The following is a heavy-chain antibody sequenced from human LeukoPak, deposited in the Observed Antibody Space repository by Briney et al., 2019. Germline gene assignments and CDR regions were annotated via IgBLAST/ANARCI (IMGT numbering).Heavy chain of an antibody. D-gene: IGHD2-15*01. CDR3: ARGRGSRYCSGGSCSRGGMDV. J-gene: IGHJ6*02. CDR1: GYSFTSYW. CDR2: IYPGDSDT. V-gene: IGHV5-51*01. Sequence: GESLQISCQGSGYSFTSYWIGWVRQMPGKGLEWMGIIYPGDSDTRYSPSFQGQVTISADKSISTAYLQWSSLKASDTAMYYCARGRGSRYCSGGSCSRGGMDVWGQGTTVTVSS.